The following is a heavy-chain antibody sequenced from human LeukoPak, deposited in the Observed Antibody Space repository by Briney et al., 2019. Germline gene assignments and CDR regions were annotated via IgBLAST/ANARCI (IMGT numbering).Heavy chain of an antibody. V-gene: IGHV4-38-2*02. Sequence: SETLSLTCTVSGYSISSGYYWGWIRQPPGKGLEWIGSIYHSGSTYYNPSLKSRVTISVDTSKNQFSLKLSSVTAADTAVYYCARAGAYYYDSSGFDPWGQGTLVTVSS. J-gene: IGHJ5*02. D-gene: IGHD3-22*01. CDR1: GYSISSGYY. CDR3: ARAGAYYYDSSGFDP. CDR2: IYHSGST.